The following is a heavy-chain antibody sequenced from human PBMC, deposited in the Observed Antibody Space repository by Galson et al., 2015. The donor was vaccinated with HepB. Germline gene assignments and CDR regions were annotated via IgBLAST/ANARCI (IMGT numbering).Heavy chain of an antibody. J-gene: IGHJ5*02. Sequence: SLRLSCAASGFTFSSYAMHWVRQAPGKGLEWVAVISYDGSNKYYADSVKGRFTISRDNSKNTLYLQMNSLRAEDTAVYYCARESVVVVVAATHNWFDPWGQGTLVTVSS. CDR2: ISYDGSNK. V-gene: IGHV3-30*04. D-gene: IGHD2-15*01. CDR3: ARESVVVVVAATHNWFDP. CDR1: GFTFSSYA.